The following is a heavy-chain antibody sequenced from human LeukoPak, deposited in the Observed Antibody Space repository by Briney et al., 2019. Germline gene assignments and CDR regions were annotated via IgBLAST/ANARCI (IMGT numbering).Heavy chain of an antibody. CDR2: IYSGGST. D-gene: IGHD2-2*01. CDR3: ARAHIVVVPAAMGP. CDR1: GFTVSSNY. Sequence: PGGSLRLSCAASGFTVSSNYMSWVRQAPGKGLEWVSVIYSGGSTYYADSVKGRFTISRDNSKNTLYLQMNSLRAEDTAVYYCARAHIVVVPAAMGPWGQGTLVTVSS. J-gene: IGHJ5*02. V-gene: IGHV3-66*01.